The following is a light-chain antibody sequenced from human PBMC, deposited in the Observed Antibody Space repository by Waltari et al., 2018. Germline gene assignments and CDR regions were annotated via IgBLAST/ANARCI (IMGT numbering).Light chain of an antibody. J-gene: IGLJ3*02. Sequence: QSVLTQPPSASGTPGQRVTMSCSGSNSHVGSNNVNWYRQVPGPAPKLVIYNNDQRPSGVPDRFSGSKAAASASLAIRGLQSEDEADYFCEAWDDTLNGPVFGGGTKLTVL. V-gene: IGLV1-44*01. CDR3: EAWDDTLNGPV. CDR1: NSHVGSNN. CDR2: NND.